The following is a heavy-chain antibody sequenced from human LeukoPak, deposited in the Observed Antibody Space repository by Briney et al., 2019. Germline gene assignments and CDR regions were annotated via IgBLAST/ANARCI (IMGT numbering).Heavy chain of an antibody. Sequence: PSETLSLTCIVSGGSISSYYWSWIRQPPGKGLEWIGYIYYSGSTNYNPSLKSRVTISVDTSQNQFPLKLSSVTAADTAVYYCARGGYCSGGSCYFDYWGQGTLVTVSS. J-gene: IGHJ4*02. CDR1: GGSISSYY. CDR3: ARGGYCSGGSCYFDY. V-gene: IGHV4-59*01. D-gene: IGHD2-15*01. CDR2: IYYSGST.